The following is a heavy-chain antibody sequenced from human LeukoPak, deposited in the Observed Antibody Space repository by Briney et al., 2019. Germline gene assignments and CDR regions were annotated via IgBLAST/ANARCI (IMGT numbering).Heavy chain of an antibody. Sequence: SETLSLTCTVSGGSISSSSYYWGWIRQPPGKGLEWIGSIYYSGSTYYNPSLKSRVTISVDTSKNQFSLKLSSVTAADTAVYYCARDSGAYDGNFDYWGQGTLVSVSS. V-gene: IGHV4-39*07. D-gene: IGHD5-12*01. CDR1: GGSISSSSYY. CDR2: IYYSGST. J-gene: IGHJ4*02. CDR3: ARDSGAYDGNFDY.